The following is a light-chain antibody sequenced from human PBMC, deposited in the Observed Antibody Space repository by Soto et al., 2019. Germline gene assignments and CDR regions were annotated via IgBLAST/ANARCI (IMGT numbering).Light chain of an antibody. J-gene: IGKJ1*01. CDR2: KAS. CDR1: QTISSW. Sequence: DTQMAQSPSTLSASVGDRVTITSRASQTISSWFAWYQQKPGKAPKLLIYKASTLQNGDPSRFSGSASGTEFTLTISSLQPDDFATYYCLKYKSDPLTFGHGNKGEIK. CDR3: LKYKSDPLT. V-gene: IGKV1-5*03.